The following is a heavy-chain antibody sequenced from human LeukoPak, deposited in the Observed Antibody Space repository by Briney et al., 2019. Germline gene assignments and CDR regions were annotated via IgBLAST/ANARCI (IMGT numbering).Heavy chain of an antibody. D-gene: IGHD3-10*01. Sequence: SETLSLTCTVSGGSISSSSYYWGWIRQPPGKGLEWIGSIYYSGSTYYNPSLKSRVTISVDTSKNQFSLKLSSVTAADTAVYYCARLLWFGEQNWFDPWGQGTLVTVSS. J-gene: IGHJ5*02. CDR2: IYYSGST. V-gene: IGHV4-39*07. CDR1: GGSISSSSYY. CDR3: ARLLWFGEQNWFDP.